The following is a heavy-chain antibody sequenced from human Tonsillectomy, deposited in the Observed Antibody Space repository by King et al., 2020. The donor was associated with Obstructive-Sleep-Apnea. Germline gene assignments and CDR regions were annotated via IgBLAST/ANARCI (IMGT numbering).Heavy chain of an antibody. CDR2: ISWDSDSI. CDR3: AKDTLTGYTYGRGFDY. J-gene: IGHJ4*02. Sequence: EGQLVQSGGGLVQPGRSLRLSCAASGFTFDDYAIHWVRQTPGKGLEWVSGISWDSDSIGYADSVKGRFTISRDNAKNSLYLQMNSLRPEDTALYYCAKDTLTGYTYGRGFDYWGQGTLVTVSS. V-gene: IGHV3-9*01. D-gene: IGHD5-18*01. CDR1: GFTFDDYA.